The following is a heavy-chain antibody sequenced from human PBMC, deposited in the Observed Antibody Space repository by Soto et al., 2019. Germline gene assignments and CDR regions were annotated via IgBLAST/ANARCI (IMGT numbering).Heavy chain of an antibody. CDR3: AKGGAYVGLGYCTNGVCYGPPYYYGMDV. Sequence: PGGSLRLSCAASGFTFSSYGMHWVRQAPGKGLEWVAVISYDGSNKYYADSVKGRFTISRDNSKNTLYLQMNSLRAEDTAVYYCAKGGAYVGLGYCTNGVCYGPPYYYGMDVWGQGTTVTVS. CDR2: ISYDGSNK. D-gene: IGHD2-8*01. V-gene: IGHV3-30*18. CDR1: GFTFSSYG. J-gene: IGHJ6*02.